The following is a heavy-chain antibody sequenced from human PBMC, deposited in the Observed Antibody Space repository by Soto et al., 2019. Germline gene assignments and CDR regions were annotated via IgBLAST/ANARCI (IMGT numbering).Heavy chain of an antibody. V-gene: IGHV3-30*03. CDR1: GFTFSNYG. CDR3: ARAYYFGSGTSYTLYY. CDR2: ISDDGVSK. Sequence: PGGSLRLSCAACGFTFSNYGMHWVRQAPGKGLEWVAVISDDGVSKYYADSVQGRFTISRDNSESAVFLQMNSLRPDDTALYFCARAYYFGSGTSYTLYYWGQGTQVTVSS. J-gene: IGHJ4*02. D-gene: IGHD3-10*01.